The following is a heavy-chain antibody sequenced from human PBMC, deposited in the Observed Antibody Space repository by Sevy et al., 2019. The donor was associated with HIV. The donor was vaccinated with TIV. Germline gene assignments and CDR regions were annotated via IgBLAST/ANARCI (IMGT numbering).Heavy chain of an antibody. J-gene: IGHJ3*02. CDR2: IYTSGST. CDR3: ARGPVAVAGMTGAFDI. V-gene: IGHV4-4*07. CDR1: GGSISSYD. D-gene: IGHD6-19*01. Sequence: SETLSLTCTVSGGSISSYDWSWIRQPAGKGLEWIGRIYTSGSTNYNPALKSRVTMSVDTSKNQFSLKLSSVTAADTAVYYCARGPVAVAGMTGAFDIWGQGTMVTVSS.